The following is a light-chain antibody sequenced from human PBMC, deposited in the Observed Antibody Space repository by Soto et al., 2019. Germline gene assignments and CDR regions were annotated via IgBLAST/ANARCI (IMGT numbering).Light chain of an antibody. Sequence: QSALTQPPSVSGSPGQSVTISCTGTISDAGFYARVSWYQQPPGTAPKLLIYDVTSRPSGVPDRFSGSRSGKTASLTISGLQAEDEADYYCSSYTSSSTYVFGPGTRSPS. CDR3: SSYTSSSTYV. CDR2: DVT. V-gene: IGLV2-18*02. CDR1: ISDAGFYAR. J-gene: IGLJ1*01.